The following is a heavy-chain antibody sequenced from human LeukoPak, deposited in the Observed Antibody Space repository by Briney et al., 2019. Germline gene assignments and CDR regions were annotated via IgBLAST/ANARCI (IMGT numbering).Heavy chain of an antibody. CDR2: ISWDGGST. CDR1: GFAFSTYA. CDR3: AAGGELLFDY. V-gene: IGHV3-43*02. J-gene: IGHJ4*02. Sequence: GGSLRLSCAASGFAFSTYAMHWVRQAPGKGLEWVSLISWDGGSTYYADSVKGRFTISRDNSKNSLYLQMNSLRTEDTALYHCAAGGELLFDYWGQGTLVTVSS. D-gene: IGHD1-26*01.